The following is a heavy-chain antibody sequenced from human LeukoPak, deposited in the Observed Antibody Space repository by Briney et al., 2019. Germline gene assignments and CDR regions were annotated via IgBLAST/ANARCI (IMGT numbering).Heavy chain of an antibody. CDR3: ARDQEYSSGWLPY. D-gene: IGHD6-19*01. J-gene: IGHJ4*02. CDR1: GGTFSSYA. V-gene: IGHV1-69*05. CDR2: IIPIFGTA. Sequence: GASVKVSCKASGGTFSSYAISWVRQAPGQGLEWMGGIIPIFGTANYAQKFQGRVTITTDESTSTAYMELSSLRSEYTAVYYCARDQEYSSGWLPYWGQGTLVTVSS.